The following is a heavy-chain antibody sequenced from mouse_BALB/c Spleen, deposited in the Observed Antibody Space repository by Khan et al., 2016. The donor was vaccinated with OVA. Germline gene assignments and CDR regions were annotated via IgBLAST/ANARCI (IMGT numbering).Heavy chain of an antibody. CDR2: IHYSGRT. Sequence: EVQLQESGPDLVKPSQSLSLTCTVTGYSITSGYNWHWIRQFPGNKLEWMGYIHYSGRTNYNPSLKGRISITRDTSKKQFFLQLNSVTSEDTANYSCAARFPTYWGQGTLVTVSS. CDR3: AARFPTY. J-gene: IGHJ3*01. CDR1: GYSITSGYN. D-gene: IGHD3-1*01. V-gene: IGHV3-1*02.